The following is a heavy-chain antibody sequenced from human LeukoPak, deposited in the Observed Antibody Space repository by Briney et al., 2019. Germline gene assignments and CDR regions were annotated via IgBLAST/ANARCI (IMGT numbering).Heavy chain of an antibody. Sequence: ASVKVSCKASGYTFTGYYMHWVRQAPGQGLEWMGLINPNSGGTKYAQKFQGRVNMTRDTSISTAYMELSRLRSDDTAVYYCARGRYCRGGSCTKWFDPWGQGTLVTVSS. D-gene: IGHD2-15*01. CDR3: ARGRYCRGGSCTKWFDP. V-gene: IGHV1-2*02. J-gene: IGHJ5*02. CDR1: GYTFTGYY. CDR2: INPNSGGT.